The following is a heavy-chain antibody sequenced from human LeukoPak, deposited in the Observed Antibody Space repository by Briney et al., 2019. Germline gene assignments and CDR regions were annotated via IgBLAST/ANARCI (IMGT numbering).Heavy chain of an antibody. D-gene: IGHD2-2*02. CDR1: GYTFTSYY. CDR2: INPNSGGT. J-gene: IGHJ4*02. V-gene: IGHV1-2*02. CDR3: SRDYGFYSGLYYFDY. Sequence: ASVKVSCKASGYTFTSYYMHWVRQAPGQGLEWMGWINPNSGGTNFAQKFQGRVSMTRDTSIGTAYMELSRLRSDDTAVYSCSRDYGFYSGLYYFDYWGQGTLVTVSS.